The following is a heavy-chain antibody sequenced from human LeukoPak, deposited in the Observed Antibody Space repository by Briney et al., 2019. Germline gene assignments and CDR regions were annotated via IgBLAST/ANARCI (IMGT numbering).Heavy chain of an antibody. D-gene: IGHD4-17*01. J-gene: IGHJ4*02. V-gene: IGHV4-39*01. CDR3: ARHSSMTTVTFDY. CDR1: AGSISGTSYY. CDR2: VYYSGNT. Sequence: ASETLSLTCTVSAGSISGTSYYWGWIRQPPGKGLEWIGSVYYSGNTYYSPSLKSRVTISVDTSKNQFSLKLSSVTAADTAVYYCARHSSMTTVTFDYWDQGTLVFVSS.